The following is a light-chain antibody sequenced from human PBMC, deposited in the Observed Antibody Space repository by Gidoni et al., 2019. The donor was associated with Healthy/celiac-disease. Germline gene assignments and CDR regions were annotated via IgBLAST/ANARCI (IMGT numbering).Light chain of an antibody. V-gene: IGLV1-40*01. CDR3: QSYDSSLKVV. Sequence: QSVLTQPPSVSGAPGQRVTISCTGSSSNIGAGYDVHWYQQLPGTAPKLPSGVPDRFSGSKSGTSASLAITGLQAEDEADYYCQSYDSSLKVVFGGGTKLTVL. J-gene: IGLJ2*01. CDR1: SSNIGAGYD.